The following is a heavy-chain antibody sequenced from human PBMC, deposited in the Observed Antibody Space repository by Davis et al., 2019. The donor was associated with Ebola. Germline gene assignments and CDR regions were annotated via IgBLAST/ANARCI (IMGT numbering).Heavy chain of an antibody. V-gene: IGHV1-46*01. J-gene: IGHJ6*04. CDR3: ARDSGSYYSGSYYGMDV. D-gene: IGHD1-26*01. Sequence: ASVKVSCKASGYTFTSYYMHWVRQAPGQGLEWMGIINPSGGSTSYAQKFQGRVTMTRDTSTSTVYMELSSLRSEDTAVYYCARDSGSYYSGSYYGMDVWGKGTTVTVSS. CDR1: GYTFTSYY. CDR2: INPSGGST.